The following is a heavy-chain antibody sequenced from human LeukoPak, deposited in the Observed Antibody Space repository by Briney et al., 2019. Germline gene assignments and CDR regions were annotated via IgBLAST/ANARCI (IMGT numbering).Heavy chain of an antibody. V-gene: IGHV4-39*07. CDR1: GGSISSSSYY. Sequence: PSETLSLTCTVSGGSISSSSYYWSWVRQPPGKGLEWIGSIYYSGSTYYNPSLKSRVTISVDTSKNQFSLKLSSVTAADTAVYYCAREAYSSGWYGDYWGQGTLVTVSS. J-gene: IGHJ4*02. D-gene: IGHD6-19*01. CDR2: IYYSGST. CDR3: AREAYSSGWYGDY.